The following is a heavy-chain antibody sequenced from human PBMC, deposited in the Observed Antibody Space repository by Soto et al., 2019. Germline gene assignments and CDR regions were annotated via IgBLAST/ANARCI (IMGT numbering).Heavy chain of an antibody. V-gene: IGHV4-30-2*01. CDR2: IYHSGST. D-gene: IGHD6-19*01. CDR1: GGSISSGGYS. J-gene: IGHJ4*02. Sequence: SETLSLTCAVSGGSISSGGYSWSWIRQPPGKGLEWIGYIYHSGSTYYNPSLKSRVTISVDTSKNQFSLKLSSVTAADTAVYYCARGGWYKDYWGQGTXVTVSS. CDR3: ARGGWYKDY.